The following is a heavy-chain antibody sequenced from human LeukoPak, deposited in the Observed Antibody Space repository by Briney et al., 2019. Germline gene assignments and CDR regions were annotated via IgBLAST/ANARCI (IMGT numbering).Heavy chain of an antibody. CDR1: GGTFSSYA. J-gene: IGHJ5*02. CDR2: IIPIFGTA. D-gene: IGHD6-19*01. Sequence: GASVKVSCKASGGTFSSYAISWVRQAPGQGLEWMGGIIPIFGTANYAQKFQGRVTITADESTSTAYMELSSLRSEDTAVYYCARDLRSIAVNWFDPWGQGTLVTVSS. V-gene: IGHV1-69*13. CDR3: ARDLRSIAVNWFDP.